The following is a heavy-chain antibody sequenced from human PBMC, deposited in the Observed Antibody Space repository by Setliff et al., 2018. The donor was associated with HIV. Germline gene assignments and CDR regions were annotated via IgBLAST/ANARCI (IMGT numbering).Heavy chain of an antibody. D-gene: IGHD6-6*01. J-gene: IGHJ6*03. Sequence: TLSLTCNVSGDSISGNSFFWGWIRQPPGKGLEWIGSMHYRGTTSYNPSLKSRVTIFVDTSKNQFSLKLSSVTATDTAVYYCVRGAPRPAYYYYYYMDVWGKGTTVTVSS. V-gene: IGHV4-39*01. CDR2: MHYRGTT. CDR1: GDSISGNSFF. CDR3: VRGAPRPAYYYYYYMDV.